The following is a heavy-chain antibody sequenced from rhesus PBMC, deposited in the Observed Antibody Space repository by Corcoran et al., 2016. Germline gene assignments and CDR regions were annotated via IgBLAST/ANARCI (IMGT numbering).Heavy chain of an antibody. CDR1: GFSISTSGMG. J-gene: IGHJ4*01. CDR3: ARRSCTSTTCYFYFDY. D-gene: IGHD2-2*01. CDR2: IYWDDDK. V-gene: IGHV2-174*01. Sequence: QVTLKESGPALVKPTQTLTLNCTFSGFSISTSGMGVGWIRQPPGKALEWLALIYWDDDKYDITSLKSRLTIAKDTAKNQVVLTMTNMDPVDTATYYCARRSCTSTTCYFYFDYWGQGVLVTVSS.